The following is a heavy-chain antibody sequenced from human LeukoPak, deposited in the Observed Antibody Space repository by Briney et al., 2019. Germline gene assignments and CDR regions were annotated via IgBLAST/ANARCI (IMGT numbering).Heavy chain of an antibody. D-gene: IGHD6-19*01. CDR2: FSGSGGDT. V-gene: IGHV3-23*01. J-gene: IGHJ5*02. Sequence: GGSLRLSCAASGFTFSLYAMSWVRQAPGKGLEWVSAFSGSGGDTYYADSVKGRFTISRDNSKNTLYLQMNSLRAEDTAVYYCANGPLIAVPWFDPWGQGTLVTVSS. CDR1: GFTFSLYA. CDR3: ANGPLIAVPWFDP.